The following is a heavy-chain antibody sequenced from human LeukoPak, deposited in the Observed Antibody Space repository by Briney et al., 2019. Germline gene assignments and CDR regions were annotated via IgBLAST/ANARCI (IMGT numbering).Heavy chain of an antibody. CDR2: ISSSGSTI. CDR3: ARGVYDSGINDAFDI. CDR1: GFTFSDYY. Sequence: GGSLRLSCAASGFTFSDYYMSWISQAPGKGLGWVSYISSSGSTIYYADSVKGRFTISRDNAKNSLYLQMNSLRAEDTAVYYCARGVYDSGINDAFDIWGQGTMVTVSS. V-gene: IGHV3-11*01. D-gene: IGHD3-22*01. J-gene: IGHJ3*02.